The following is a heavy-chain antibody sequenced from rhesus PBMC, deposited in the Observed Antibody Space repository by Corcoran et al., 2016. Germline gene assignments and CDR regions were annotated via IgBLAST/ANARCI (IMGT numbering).Heavy chain of an antibody. CDR1: GGSISSSY. CDR2: IDGGGRRA. CDR3: ATDQDREGDACDF. V-gene: IGHV4-169*02. Sequence: QLQLQESGPGLVKPSETLSVTCAVSGGSISSSYWSWIRQAPGKGLEWIGDIDGGGRRANNNTASKSRVTLSENTAKNQHSRKLSDRTDADTAEYYCATDQDREGDACDFWGQGLRVTVSS. J-gene: IGHJ3*01. D-gene: IGHD2-33*01.